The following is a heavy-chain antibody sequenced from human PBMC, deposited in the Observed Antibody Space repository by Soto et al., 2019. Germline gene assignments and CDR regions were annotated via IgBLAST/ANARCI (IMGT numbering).Heavy chain of an antibody. V-gene: IGHV3-64D*06. CDR3: SRGEFLSSGGFLDY. CDR1: GFIFISYF. D-gene: IGHD3-16*01. CDR2: IRSNGVTT. J-gene: IGHJ4*02. Sequence: GGSLRLAGSACGFIFISYFIHWVRQAPWKGLEYVSAIRSNGVTTYYADSVKGRFTISRDNSKNTLYLQMTSLRAEDTAVYYCSRGEFLSSGGFLDYFGQRTLVAVSS.